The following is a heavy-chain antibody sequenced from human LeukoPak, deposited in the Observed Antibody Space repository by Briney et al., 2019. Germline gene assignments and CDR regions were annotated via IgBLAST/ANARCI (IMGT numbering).Heavy chain of an antibody. CDR1: GYIFTSYW. J-gene: IGHJ4*02. D-gene: IGHD4/OR15-4a*01. V-gene: IGHV5-51*01. CDR2: IYSGDSDT. CDR3: ARHKQPLGANDY. Sequence: GESLKISCKGSGYIFTSYWIGWVRQMPGKGLEWMGIIYSGDSDTRYSPSFQGQVTFSADKSINTAYLQWSNLKASDTAMYYCARHKQPLGANDYWGQGTLVTVSS.